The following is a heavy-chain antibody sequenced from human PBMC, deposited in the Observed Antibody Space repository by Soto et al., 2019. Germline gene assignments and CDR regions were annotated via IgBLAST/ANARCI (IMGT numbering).Heavy chain of an antibody. J-gene: IGHJ5*02. D-gene: IGHD2-21*01. V-gene: IGHV4-31*03. CDR3: ARLRIATNNYKWFDP. CDR2: IYVTGAV. CDR1: GAALNSGKYY. Sequence: QVRLQESGPGLVKPSETLSLTCSVSGAALNSGKYYWSWIRQVPGKGLEWIGHIYVTGAVDYNPSLRDRITISQYTSERKFSLNLRLVTAADTAVYYCARLRIATNNYKWFDPWGQGTLVTVSS.